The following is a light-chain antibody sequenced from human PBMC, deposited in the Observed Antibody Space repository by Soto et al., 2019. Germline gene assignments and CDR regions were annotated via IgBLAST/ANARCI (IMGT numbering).Light chain of an antibody. CDR3: QQYVSSPWA. CDR2: DAS. Sequence: EIVLTQSPATLSLSPGARATLSCRASQSVSSYLAWYQQKPGQAPRLLIYDASNRATGIPARFSGSGSGTDFTLTISSLEPEDFAVYYCQQYVSSPWAFGQGTKVDI. CDR1: QSVSSY. J-gene: IGKJ1*01. V-gene: IGKV3-11*01.